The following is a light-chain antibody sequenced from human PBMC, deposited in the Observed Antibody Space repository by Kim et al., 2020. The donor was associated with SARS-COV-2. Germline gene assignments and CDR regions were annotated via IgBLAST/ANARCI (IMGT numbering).Light chain of an antibody. CDR1: QSVYSGY. CDR3: QQYTESSFT. Sequence: EVVLTQSPGTLSLSPGERATLSCRASQSVYSGYFGWYQQKPGQAPRLLIYGASNRATGIPARFSGSGSGTDFSLTISRLEHDDFAVYYCQQYTESSFTFGQGTKLEI. CDR2: GAS. V-gene: IGKV3-20*01. J-gene: IGKJ2*01.